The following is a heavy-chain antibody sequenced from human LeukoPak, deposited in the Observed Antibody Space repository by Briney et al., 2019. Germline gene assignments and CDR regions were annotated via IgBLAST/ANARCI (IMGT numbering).Heavy chain of an antibody. J-gene: IGHJ3*02. Sequence: GGSLRLSCAASGFTFSSYGMHWVRQAPGKGLEWVAVIWYDGSNKYYADSVKGRFTISRDNSKNTLYLQMNSLRAEDTAVYYCARAAREQHDAFDIWGQGTMDTVSS. CDR3: ARAAREQHDAFDI. CDR2: IWYDGSNK. D-gene: IGHD2-15*01. CDR1: GFTFSSYG. V-gene: IGHV3-33*01.